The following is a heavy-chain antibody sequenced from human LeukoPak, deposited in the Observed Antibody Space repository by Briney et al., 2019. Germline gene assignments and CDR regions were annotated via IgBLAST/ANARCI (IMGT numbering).Heavy chain of an antibody. Sequence: ASVKVSCKASGYTFTGYYIHWVRQAPGQGLEWMGWINPDSGGTNYAQKFQGRVTVTSDTSISTAFMELSRLRSDDTAVYYCAVSDMVRGAWLDPWGQGTLVTVSS. CDR1: GYTFTGYY. CDR2: INPDSGGT. CDR3: AVSDMVRGAWLDP. J-gene: IGHJ5*02. D-gene: IGHD3-10*01. V-gene: IGHV1-2*02.